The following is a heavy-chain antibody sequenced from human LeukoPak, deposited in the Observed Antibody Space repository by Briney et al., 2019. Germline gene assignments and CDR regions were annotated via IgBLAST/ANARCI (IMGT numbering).Heavy chain of an antibody. Sequence: SETLSLTCTVSGGSISNYFWNWIRQPPGKGLEWIGYLHDSGTSNYNPSLKSRVTIALDTSKNQFSLKLSSVTAADTAVYYCARRRIDWLFDFWGQGTLVTVSS. CDR2: LHDSGTS. CDR1: GGSISNYF. CDR3: ARRRIDWLFDF. J-gene: IGHJ4*02. D-gene: IGHD3-9*01. V-gene: IGHV4-59*08.